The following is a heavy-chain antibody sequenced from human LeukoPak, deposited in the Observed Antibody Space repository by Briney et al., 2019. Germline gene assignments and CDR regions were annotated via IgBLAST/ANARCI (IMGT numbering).Heavy chain of an antibody. Sequence: ASVKVSCKASGYTFTGYYMHWVRQAPGQGLEWMGWINPNSGGTNYAQKFQGRVTMTRDTSISAAYMELSRLRSDDTAIYYCARGAQDYTAIDDYWGQGTLVTVSS. CDR1: GYTFTGYY. D-gene: IGHD4-11*01. CDR2: INPNSGGT. CDR3: ARGAQDYTAIDDY. J-gene: IGHJ4*02. V-gene: IGHV1-2*02.